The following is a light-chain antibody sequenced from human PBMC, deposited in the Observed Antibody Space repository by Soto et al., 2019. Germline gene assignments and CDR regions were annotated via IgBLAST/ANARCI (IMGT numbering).Light chain of an antibody. Sequence: EIVMTQSPATLYVSPGERATLSCRASQSVSSNFAWYQQKPDQAPRLLVYGASTRATGIPAWFSGSESGTEFPLTISSLQSEDFAVYYCQQYNNWALVGTFGQGTKLEIK. V-gene: IGKV3-15*01. CDR1: QSVSSN. CDR3: QQYNNWALVGT. J-gene: IGKJ2*01. CDR2: GAS.